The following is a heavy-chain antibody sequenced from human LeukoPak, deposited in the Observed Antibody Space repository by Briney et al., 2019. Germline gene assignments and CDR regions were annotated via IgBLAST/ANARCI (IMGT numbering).Heavy chain of an antibody. CDR1: GFTFSSYA. V-gene: IGHV3-30-3*01. J-gene: IGHJ4*02. CDR3: ATYSATVTTG. CDR2: ISYDGSNK. D-gene: IGHD4-17*01. Sequence: GGSLRLSCAASGFTFSSYAMHWVRQAPGKGLEWVAVISYDGSNKYYADSVKGRFTISRDNSKNTLYLQMNSLRAEDTAVYYCATYSATVTTGWGQGTLVTVSS.